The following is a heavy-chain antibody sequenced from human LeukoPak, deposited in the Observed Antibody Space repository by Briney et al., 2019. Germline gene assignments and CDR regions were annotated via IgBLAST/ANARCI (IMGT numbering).Heavy chain of an antibody. CDR1: GYTFTGYY. J-gene: IGHJ4*02. Sequence: VASVKVSCKASGYTFTGYYMHWVRQAPGQGLEWMGWINPNTGGTNYAQKFQGRVTMTTDTSISTAYMELSSLRYDDTAVYYCASGPSDLGSSSQYWGQGTLVTVSS. CDR3: ASGPSDLGSSSQY. V-gene: IGHV1-2*02. CDR2: INPNTGGT. D-gene: IGHD6-6*01.